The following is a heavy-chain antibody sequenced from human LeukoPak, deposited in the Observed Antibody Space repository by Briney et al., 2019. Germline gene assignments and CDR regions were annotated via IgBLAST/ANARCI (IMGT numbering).Heavy chain of an antibody. J-gene: IGHJ4*02. D-gene: IGHD3-22*01. Sequence: ASVKVSCKASGYTFTSYGISWVRQAPGQGLEWMGWISTYNDNTNYAQKLQGRITMTTDTSTSTAYMELRSLRSDDTAVYYCARDSGPPYYYDSSGYPFDYWGQGTLVTVSS. V-gene: IGHV1-18*01. CDR2: ISTYNDNT. CDR3: ARDSGPPYYYDSSGYPFDY. CDR1: GYTFTSYG.